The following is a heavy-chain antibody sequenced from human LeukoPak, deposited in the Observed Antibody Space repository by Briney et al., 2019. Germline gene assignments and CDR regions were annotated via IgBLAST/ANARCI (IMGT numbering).Heavy chain of an antibody. CDR2: IYTSGST. J-gene: IGHJ6*03. Sequence: SETLSLTCTVSGGSISSGSYYWSWIRQPPGKGLEWIGRIYTSGSTNYNPSLKSRVTISVDTSKNQFSLKLSSVTAADTAVYYCARDRRICSSTSCPTYYYYYYYMDVWGKGTTVTVSS. D-gene: IGHD2-2*01. CDR1: GGSISSGSYY. CDR3: ARDRRICSSTSCPTYYYYYYYMDV. V-gene: IGHV4-61*02.